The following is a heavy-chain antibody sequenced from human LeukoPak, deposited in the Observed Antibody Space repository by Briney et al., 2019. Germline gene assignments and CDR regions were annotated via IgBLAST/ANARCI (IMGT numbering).Heavy chain of an antibody. D-gene: IGHD6-6*01. Sequence: GGSLRLSCAASGFTFSDYYMSWIRQAPGKGLEWVSGISWNSGSIGYADSVKGRFTISRDNAKNSLYLQMNSLRAEDMALYYCAKDISRSSSTNPELDYWGQGTLVTVSS. V-gene: IGHV3-9*03. CDR2: ISWNSGSI. CDR1: GFTFSDYY. CDR3: AKDISRSSSTNPELDY. J-gene: IGHJ4*02.